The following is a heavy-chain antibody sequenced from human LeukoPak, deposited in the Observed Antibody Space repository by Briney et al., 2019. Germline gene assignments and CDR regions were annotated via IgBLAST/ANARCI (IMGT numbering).Heavy chain of an antibody. D-gene: IGHD3-16*01. CDR2: IYYSGST. CDR1: GGSISSYY. Sequence: SETLSLTCTVSGGSISSYYWGWIRQPPGKGLEWIGSIYYSGSTYYNPSLKSRVTISVDTSKNQFSLKLSSVTAADTAVYYCARTALGGQGGFDYWGQGTLVTVSS. V-gene: IGHV4-39*07. J-gene: IGHJ4*02. CDR3: ARTALGGQGGFDY.